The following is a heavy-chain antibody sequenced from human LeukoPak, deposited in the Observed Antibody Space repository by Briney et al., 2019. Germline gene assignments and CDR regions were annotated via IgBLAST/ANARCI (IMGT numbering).Heavy chain of an antibody. CDR1: GLTFSSYG. V-gene: IGHV3-33*06. Sequence: PGRSLRLSCAASGLTFSSYGMHWVRQAPGKGLEWVAVIWYDGSNKYYADSVKGRFTISRDNSKNTLYLQMNSLRAEDTAVYYCAKSGSYGYSYFDYWGQGTLVTVSS. D-gene: IGHD5-18*01. CDR2: IWYDGSNK. CDR3: AKSGSYGYSYFDY. J-gene: IGHJ4*02.